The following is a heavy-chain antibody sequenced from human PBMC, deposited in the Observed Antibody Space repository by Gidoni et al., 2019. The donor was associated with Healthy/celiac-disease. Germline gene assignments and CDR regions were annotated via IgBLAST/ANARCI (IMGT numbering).Heavy chain of an antibody. CDR2: IWYDGSNK. Sequence: QVQLVESGGGVFQPGRSLSLSCAPSGFPFRSYGMHWVRQAPGKGLEWVAVIWYDGSNKYYADSVKGRFTISRDNSKNTLYLQMNSLRAEDTAVYYCARDWCGGSCYSFDYWGQGTLVTVSS. D-gene: IGHD2-15*01. V-gene: IGHV3-33*01. CDR1: GFPFRSYG. CDR3: ARDWCGGSCYSFDY. J-gene: IGHJ4*02.